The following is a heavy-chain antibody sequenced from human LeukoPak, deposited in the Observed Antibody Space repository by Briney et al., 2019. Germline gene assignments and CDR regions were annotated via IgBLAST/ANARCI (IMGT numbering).Heavy chain of an antibody. Sequence: GGSLRLSCVASGFTFSSYAMGWVRQAPGKGLEWVSVISGGGVTTHYAGSVKGRFSISRDNSKNTMYLQMDSLRAEDTALYYCAKRVVVGATSPYSDFQDWGEGTLVTVSS. V-gene: IGHV3-23*01. CDR1: GFTFSSYA. J-gene: IGHJ1*01. CDR3: AKRVVVGATSPYSDFQD. D-gene: IGHD1-26*01. CDR2: ISGGGVTT.